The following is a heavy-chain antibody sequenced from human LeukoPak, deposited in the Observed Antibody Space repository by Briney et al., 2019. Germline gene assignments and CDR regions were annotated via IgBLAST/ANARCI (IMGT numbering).Heavy chain of an antibody. J-gene: IGHJ3*02. D-gene: IGHD2-15*01. V-gene: IGHV4-34*01. CDR1: GGSFSGYY. CDR3: AREIIVVVVAAPHGDAFDI. Sequence: PSETLSLTCAVYGGSFSGYYWSWIRQPPGKGLEWIGEINHSGSTNYNPSLKSRVTILVDTSKNQFSLKLSSVTAADTAVYYCAREIIVVVVAAPHGDAFDIWGQGTMVTVSS. CDR2: INHSGST.